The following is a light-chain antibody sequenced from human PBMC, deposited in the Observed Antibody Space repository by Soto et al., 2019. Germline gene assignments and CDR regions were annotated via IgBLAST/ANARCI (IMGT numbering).Light chain of an antibody. CDR2: AAS. Sequence: DIQMTQSPSSVSASVGDSVTITCRVSQGISNWLAWYQQQPGKAPKLLIYAASSLQSGVPSRFSGGGSGTHFTLIISSLQPEDFATYYCQQTNTFLPLTFGGGTKVEIK. CDR3: QQTNTFLPLT. V-gene: IGKV1-12*01. CDR1: QGISNW. J-gene: IGKJ4*01.